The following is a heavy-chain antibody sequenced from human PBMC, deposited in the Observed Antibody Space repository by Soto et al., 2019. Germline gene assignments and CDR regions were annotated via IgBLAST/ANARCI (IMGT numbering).Heavy chain of an antibody. CDR2: IYYSGST. D-gene: IGHD5-12*01. CDR1: GGSISSSSYY. Sequence: PSETLALSCTVSGGSISSSSYYWGWIRQPPGKGLEWNGSIYYSGSTYYNPSLKSRVTISVDTSKNQFSLKLSSVTAADTVVYYCARLSIVATNDYWGQGTLVTVSS. CDR3: ARLSIVATNDY. J-gene: IGHJ4*02. V-gene: IGHV4-39*01.